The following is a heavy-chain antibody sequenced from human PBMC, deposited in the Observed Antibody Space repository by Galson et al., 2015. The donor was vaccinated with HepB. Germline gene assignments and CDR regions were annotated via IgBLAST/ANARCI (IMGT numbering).Heavy chain of an antibody. CDR1: GGSFSGNY. V-gene: IGHV4-34*01. CDR3: ARGVGVGSTFGGYDY. Sequence: ETLSLTCAVYGGSFSGNYWTWIRQPPGKGLEWIGEINHSGYTNYNRSLKRRVTISVDASKNQFSLKLNSVTAADTAVYYCARGVGVGSTFGGYDYWGQGTLVTVSS. CDR2: INHSGYT. J-gene: IGHJ4*02. D-gene: IGHD1-26*01.